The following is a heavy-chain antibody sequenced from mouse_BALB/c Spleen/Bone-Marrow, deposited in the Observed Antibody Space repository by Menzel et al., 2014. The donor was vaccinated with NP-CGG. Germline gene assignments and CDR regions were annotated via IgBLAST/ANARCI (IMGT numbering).Heavy chain of an antibody. V-gene: IGHV2-9*02. CDR2: IWAGGST. D-gene: IGHD2-4*01. CDR1: GFSLTSYG. Sequence: VQGVESGPGLVAPSQSLSITCTVSGFSLTSYGVHWVRQPPGKGLEWLGVIWAGGSTNYNSALMSRLSISKDNSKSQVFLKMNSLRTDDTAMYYCAREGPTMITTAFAYWGQGTLVTVSA. CDR3: AREGPTMITTAFAY. J-gene: IGHJ3*01.